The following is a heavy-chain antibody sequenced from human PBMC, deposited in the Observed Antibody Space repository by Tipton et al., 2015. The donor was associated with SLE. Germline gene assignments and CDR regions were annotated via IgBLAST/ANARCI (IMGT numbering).Heavy chain of an antibody. V-gene: IGHV3-53*01. Sequence: SLRLSCAASGFTVRSNYMSWVRQAPGKGLEWVSDIYSGDGTNYADSVKGRFTISRDNSKNTLYLQMNSLKTEETAVYYCARDPSGQQLVPGGLLSGMDVWGQGTTVTVFS. J-gene: IGHJ6*02. CDR2: IYSGDGT. CDR3: ARDPSGQQLVPGGLLSGMDV. CDR1: GFTVRSNY. D-gene: IGHD6-13*01.